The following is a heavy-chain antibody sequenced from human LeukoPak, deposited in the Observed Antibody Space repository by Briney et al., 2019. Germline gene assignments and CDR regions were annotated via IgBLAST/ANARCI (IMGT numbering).Heavy chain of an antibody. V-gene: IGHV1-18*01. CDR1: GYTFTSYG. Sequence: ASVKVSCKASGYTFTSYGISWVRRAPGQGLEWMGWISAYDGNTNYAQKLQGRVTMTTDTSTSTAYMELRSLRSDDTAVYYCARGSYYDSSGYYYGPDDYWGQGTLVTVSS. D-gene: IGHD3-22*01. CDR3: ARGSYYDSSGYYYGPDDY. CDR2: ISAYDGNT. J-gene: IGHJ4*02.